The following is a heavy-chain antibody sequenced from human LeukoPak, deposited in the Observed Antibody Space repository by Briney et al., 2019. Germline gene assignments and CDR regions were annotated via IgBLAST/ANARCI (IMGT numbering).Heavy chain of an antibody. CDR2: ISTSGTYM. CDR1: GLTFSGYI. D-gene: IGHD6-13*01. V-gene: IGHV3-21*01. Sequence: GGSLRLSCAASGLTFSGYIMNWVRQAPGKGLEWVSSISTSGTYMDYADSVKGRIIISRDNSKNSLFLQMNSLRAEDTAVYSCARGIAAAGHGMDVWGQGTTVTVSS. J-gene: IGHJ6*02. CDR3: ARGIAAAGHGMDV.